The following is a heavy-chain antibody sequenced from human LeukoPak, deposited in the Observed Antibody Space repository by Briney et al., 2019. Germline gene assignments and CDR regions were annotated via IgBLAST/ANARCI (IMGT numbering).Heavy chain of an antibody. D-gene: IGHD1-26*01. J-gene: IGHJ4*02. CDR1: GYTFTSYY. CDR2: INPNSGGT. V-gene: IGHV1-2*02. Sequence: ASVKVSCKASGYTFTSYYMHWVRQAPGQGLEWMGWINPNSGGTNYAQKFQGRVTMTRDTSIGTASMEFSSLTSDDTAVYYCARQSGTYWGLDYWGQGTLVTISS. CDR3: ARQSGTYWGLDY.